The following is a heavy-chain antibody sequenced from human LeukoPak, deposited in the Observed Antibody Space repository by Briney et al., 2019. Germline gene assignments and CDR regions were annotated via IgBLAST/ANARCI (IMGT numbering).Heavy chain of an antibody. CDR2: ISYDGSNK. V-gene: IGHV3-30*18. CDR1: GFTFSSYE. CDR3: AKDSLGGRNYFDY. Sequence: GGSLRLSCAASGFTFSSYEMNWVRQAPGKGLEWVAIISYDGSNKYYADSVKGRFTISRDNSKNTLYLQMNSLRAEDTAVYYCAKDSLGGRNYFDYWGQGTLVTVSS. D-gene: IGHD1-26*01. J-gene: IGHJ4*02.